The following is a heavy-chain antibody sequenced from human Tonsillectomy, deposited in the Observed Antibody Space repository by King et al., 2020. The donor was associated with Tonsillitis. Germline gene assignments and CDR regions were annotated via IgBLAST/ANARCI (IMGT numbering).Heavy chain of an antibody. J-gene: IGHJ4*02. D-gene: IGHD3-10*01. Sequence: VQLVESGTEVKKPGASVKVSCKASGYTFTDFYIFWVRQTPGQGLEWMGWINPNSGSTNYAQKFQGRVTMTRDTSVTTAYMELTRLKSDDTAAYYCARGRDYYGSGSCGHWGQGTLVTVSS. V-gene: IGHV1-2*02. CDR1: GYTFTDFY. CDR2: INPNSGST. CDR3: ARGRDYYGSGSCGH.